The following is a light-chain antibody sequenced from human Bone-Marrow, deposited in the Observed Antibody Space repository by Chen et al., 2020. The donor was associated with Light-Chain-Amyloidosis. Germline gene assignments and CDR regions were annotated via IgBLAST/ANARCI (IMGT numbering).Light chain of an antibody. V-gene: IGLV3-25*03. CDR1: DLTTTY. CDR2: RDT. J-gene: IGLJ2*01. Sequence: SYELTQPPSVSVSPGQTARITCSGDDLTTTYAYWYQQKTGQAPVLVIHRDTERPSGISERFSGSSSGTTAPLTISGVQAEDEADYHCQSADSSGTYEVIFGGGTKLTVL. CDR3: QSADSSGTYEVI.